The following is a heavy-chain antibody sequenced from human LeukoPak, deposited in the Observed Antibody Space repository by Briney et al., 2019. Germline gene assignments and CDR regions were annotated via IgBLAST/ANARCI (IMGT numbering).Heavy chain of an antibody. Sequence: SVRVSCKASGYAFNIYDINWVRQATGQGLEWMGWMNPDSGNTGFAQKFQGRVTMTRNTSITTAYMELSSLRFEDTAVYYCAVHLPGDYLDRWGQGTLVTVSS. CDR3: AVHLPGDYLDR. CDR2: MNPDSGNT. V-gene: IGHV1-8*01. CDR1: GYAFNIYD. J-gene: IGHJ4*02.